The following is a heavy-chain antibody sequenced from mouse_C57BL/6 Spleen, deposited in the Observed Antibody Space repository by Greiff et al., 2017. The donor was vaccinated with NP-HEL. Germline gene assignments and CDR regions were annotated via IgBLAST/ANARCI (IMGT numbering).Heavy chain of an antibody. V-gene: IGHV1-42*01. CDR3: ARSNAYWYFDV. D-gene: IGHD2-5*01. J-gene: IGHJ1*03. Sequence: VQLQQSGPELVKPGASVKISCKASGYSFTGYYMNWVKQSPEKSLEWIGEINPSTGGTTYNQKFKAKATLTVEKSSSTAYMQLKSLTSEDSAVYYCARSNAYWYFDVWGTGTTVTVSS. CDR2: INPSTGGT. CDR1: GYSFTGYY.